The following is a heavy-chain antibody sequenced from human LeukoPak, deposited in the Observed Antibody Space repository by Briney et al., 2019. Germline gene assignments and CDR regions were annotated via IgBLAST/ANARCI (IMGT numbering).Heavy chain of an antibody. V-gene: IGHV3-30*03. J-gene: IGHJ4*02. CDR3: VKGRSGTLYYFDY. CDR2: ISYDGSHK. Sequence: GGSLRLSCAASGFTFNNYGMHWVRQAPGKGLEWVAVISYDGSHKYYADSVKGRFTISRDNSKNTLYLQMNSLRAEDTAVYYCVKGRSGTLYYFDYWGQGTLVTVSS. CDR1: GFTFNNYG. D-gene: IGHD3-10*01.